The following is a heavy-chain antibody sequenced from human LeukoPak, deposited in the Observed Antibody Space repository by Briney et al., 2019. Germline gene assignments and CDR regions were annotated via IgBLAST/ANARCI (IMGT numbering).Heavy chain of an antibody. J-gene: IGHJ3*02. V-gene: IGHV4-61*02. CDR1: GGSVSSVRYY. D-gene: IGHD3-22*01. Sequence: SETLSLACTVAGGSVSSVRYYWSWIRQPAGKGLEWIGRIYTRGSTNYNPSLKSRVTISVDTSKNQFSLKLCSVTAADTAVYYCARGQHYYDSSGYINDAFDIWGQGTMVTVSS. CDR2: IYTRGST. CDR3: ARGQHYYDSSGYINDAFDI.